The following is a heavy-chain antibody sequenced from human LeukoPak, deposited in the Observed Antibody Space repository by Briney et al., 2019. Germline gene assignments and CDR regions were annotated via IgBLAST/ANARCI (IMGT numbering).Heavy chain of an antibody. CDR1: GYTFTSYY. Sequence: ASVRVSCKASGYTFTSYYMHWVRQAPGQGLEWMGWISVYNGDTNYAQTLQARVRMTADTSTSTAYMELRSLRSDDTAIYYCARGMYSGSYFRYEFWGQGTVVTVSS. CDR2: ISVYNGDT. J-gene: IGHJ4*02. V-gene: IGHV1-18*04. D-gene: IGHD1-26*01. CDR3: ARGMYSGSYFRYEF.